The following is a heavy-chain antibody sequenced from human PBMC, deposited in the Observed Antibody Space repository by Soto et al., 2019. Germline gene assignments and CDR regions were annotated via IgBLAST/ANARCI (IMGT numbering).Heavy chain of an antibody. CDR1: GGSISSGDYY. D-gene: IGHD2-2*01. Sequence: SETLSLTCTVSGGSISSGDYYWSWIRQPPGKGLEWIGYIYYSGSTYYNPSLKSRVTISVDTSKNQFSLKLSSVTAADTAVYYRARVIPAHYGMDVWGQGTTVTVSS. CDR3: ARVIPAHYGMDV. J-gene: IGHJ6*02. CDR2: IYYSGST. V-gene: IGHV4-30-4*01.